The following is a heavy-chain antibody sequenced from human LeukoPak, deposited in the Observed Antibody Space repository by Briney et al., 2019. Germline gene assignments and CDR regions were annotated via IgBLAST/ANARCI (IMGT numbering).Heavy chain of an antibody. CDR3: ARLLNNDNAGDPDTFDM. CDR1: GGSISRHY. CDR2: ISYSGGT. J-gene: IGHJ3*02. Sequence: PSETLSLTCSASGGSISRHYWGWIRQPPGKGLEWIGYISYSGGTRYNPSFQSRVTISLGTSKTHFSLKLTSVTAADTAMYYCARLLNNDNAGDPDTFDMWGPGTMVTVSS. D-gene: IGHD4-17*01. V-gene: IGHV4-59*08.